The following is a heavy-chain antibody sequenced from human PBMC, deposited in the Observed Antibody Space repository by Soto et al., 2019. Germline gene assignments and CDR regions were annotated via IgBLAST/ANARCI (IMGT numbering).Heavy chain of an antibody. V-gene: IGHV3-7*03. CDR3: AGAANWNHESGYFDY. CDR2: IDTDGSRK. CDR1: GFNFNTYW. Sequence: GGSLRLSCAASGFNFNTYWMYWVRQAPGKGLEWVANIDTDGSRKNYVDSVKGRFIISRDNAKNSLFLQMNSLRAEDTAVYYCAGAANWNHESGYFDYWGQGTLVTVST. J-gene: IGHJ4*02. D-gene: IGHD1-1*01.